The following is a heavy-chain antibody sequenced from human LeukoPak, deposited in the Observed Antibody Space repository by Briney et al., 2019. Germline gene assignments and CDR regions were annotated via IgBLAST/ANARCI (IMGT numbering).Heavy chain of an antibody. J-gene: IGHJ4*02. D-gene: IGHD6-19*01. CDR1: GFTFEDYT. CDR2: ISWNSGSI. Sequence: RPGGSLRLSCAASGFTFEDYTMHWVRQAPGKGLEWVSGISWNSGSIGYADSVKGRFTISRDNAKNSLYLQMNSLRAEDTALYYCAKDIGFSGWHNFDYWGQGTLVTVSS. CDR3: AKDIGFSGWHNFDY. V-gene: IGHV3-9*01.